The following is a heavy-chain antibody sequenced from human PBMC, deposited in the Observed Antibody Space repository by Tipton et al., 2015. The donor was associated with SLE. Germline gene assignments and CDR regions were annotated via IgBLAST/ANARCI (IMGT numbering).Heavy chain of an antibody. CDR1: GFIFSDYY. V-gene: IGHV3-11*04. D-gene: IGHD2-2*01. CDR3: ARHYCSSTSCPGGFDY. Sequence: SLRLSCAASGFIFSDYYMSWIRQAPGKGLEWVSYISGSGSTIYYADSVKGRFTISRDNAKKSLYLQMNSLRAEDTAVYFCARHYCSSTSCPGGFDYWGQGTLVTVSS. CDR2: ISGSGSTI. J-gene: IGHJ4*02.